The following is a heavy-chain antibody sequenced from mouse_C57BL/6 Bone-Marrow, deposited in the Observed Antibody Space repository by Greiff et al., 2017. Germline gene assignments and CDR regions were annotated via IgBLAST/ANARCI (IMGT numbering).Heavy chain of an antibody. Sequence: DVMLVESGGGLVQPGGSLKLSCAASGFTFSDYYMYWVRQTPEKRLEWVAYISNGGGSTYYPDTVKGRFTISRDNAKNTLYLQMSRLKSEDTAMYYCARQGGSSGWFAYWGQGTLVTVSA. CDR2: ISNGGGST. CDR1: GFTFSDYY. D-gene: IGHD3-2*02. J-gene: IGHJ3*01. V-gene: IGHV5-12*01. CDR3: ARQGGSSGWFAY.